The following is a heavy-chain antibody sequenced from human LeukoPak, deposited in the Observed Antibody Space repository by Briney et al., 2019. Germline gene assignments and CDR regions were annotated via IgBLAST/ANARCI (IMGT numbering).Heavy chain of an antibody. V-gene: IGHV1-18*04. CDR1: GYTFTDFF. CDR2: ISAYNGNT. CDR3: AVQNFDY. D-gene: IGHD2/OR15-2a*01. Sequence: ASVKVSCKASGYTFTDFFIHWVRQAPGQGLEWMGWISAYNGNTNYAQKLQGRVTMTTDTSTSTAYMELRSLRSDDTAVYYCAVQNFDYWGQGTLVTVSS. J-gene: IGHJ4*02.